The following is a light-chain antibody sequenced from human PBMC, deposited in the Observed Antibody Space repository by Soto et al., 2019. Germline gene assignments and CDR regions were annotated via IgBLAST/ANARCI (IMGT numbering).Light chain of an antibody. Sequence: QSVLTQPASVSGSPGQSVTISCTGPLSDIGDSNFISWYQHSPGKAPRLLIYEVNNRPSGVSKRFSGSKAGNTASLTISGLPDDDEADYFCAAFRSGTSLVFGSGTKVTVL. CDR1: LSDIGDSNF. CDR3: AAFRSGTSLV. CDR2: EVN. J-gene: IGLJ1*01. V-gene: IGLV2-14*01.